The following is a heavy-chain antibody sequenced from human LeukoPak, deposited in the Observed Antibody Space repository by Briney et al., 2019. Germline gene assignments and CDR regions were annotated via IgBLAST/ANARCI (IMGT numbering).Heavy chain of an antibody. J-gene: IGHJ4*02. V-gene: IGHV3-30-3*01. Sequence: GGSLRLSCAASGFTFSSNAIHWVRQAPGKGLEWVAEISYDGGNTYYADSVKGRFTISRGNSKNTLHLQMNSLRAEDTAVYYCAKEGTGIHFDYWGQGTLVTVSS. CDR1: GFTFSSNA. CDR3: AKEGTGIHFDY. CDR2: ISYDGGNT. D-gene: IGHD1-1*01.